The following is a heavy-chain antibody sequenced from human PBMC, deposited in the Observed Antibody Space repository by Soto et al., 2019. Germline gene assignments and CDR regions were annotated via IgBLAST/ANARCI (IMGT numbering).Heavy chain of an antibody. J-gene: IGHJ4*02. CDR3: ARDRGRRCCNGGICYLGIEN. D-gene: IGHD2-8*02. CDR2: ISFNATNG. CDR1: VFTFSHFA. V-gene: IGHV3-30-3*01. Sequence: LSCAASVFTFSHFAMHLFRHAPGKGLEWISVISFNATNGFFADSVKGRFSISRYNSANRLYLQMTNLRPEDTAIYYCARDRGRRCCNGGICYLGIENRGQGNPVKVSS.